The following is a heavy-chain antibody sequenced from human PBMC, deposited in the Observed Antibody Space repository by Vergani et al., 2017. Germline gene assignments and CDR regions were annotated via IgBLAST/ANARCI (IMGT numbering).Heavy chain of an antibody. J-gene: IGHJ5*02. CDR1: GGSFSGYY. Sequence: QVQLPQWGAGLLKPSETLSLTCAVYGGSFSGYYWSWIRQPPGKGLEWIGEINHSGSTNYNPSLKSRVTISVDTSKNKFSLKLSSVTAADTAVYYCARARITIFGVVIMRTRFDPWGQGTLVTVSS. V-gene: IGHV4-34*01. CDR2: INHSGST. D-gene: IGHD3-3*01. CDR3: ARARITIFGVVIMRTRFDP.